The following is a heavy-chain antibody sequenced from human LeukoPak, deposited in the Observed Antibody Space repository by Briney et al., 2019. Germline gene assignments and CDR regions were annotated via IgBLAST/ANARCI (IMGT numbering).Heavy chain of an antibody. D-gene: IGHD2-2*01. Sequence: GGSLRLSCAASGFTFSSYWMSWVRQAPGKGLEWVSAISGSGGSTYYADSVKGRFTISRDNSKNTLYLQMNSLRAEDTAVYYCAKDRYCSSTRCYGDFDYWGQGTLVTVSS. CDR2: ISGSGGST. CDR1: GFTFSSYW. J-gene: IGHJ4*02. V-gene: IGHV3-23*01. CDR3: AKDRYCSSTRCYGDFDY.